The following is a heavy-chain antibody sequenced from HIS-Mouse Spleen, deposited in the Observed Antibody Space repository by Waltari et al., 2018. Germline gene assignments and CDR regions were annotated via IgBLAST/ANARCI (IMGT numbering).Heavy chain of an antibody. D-gene: IGHD6-13*01. CDR2: IFSNDEK. CDR3: ARAYSSSRRYWYFDL. Sequence: QVTLKESGPVLVKPTETLTLTCTVSGFSLSNARMGVSWIRQPPGKALEWLAHIFSNDEKSYSTTLKSRLTISKDTSKSQVVLTMTNMDPVDTATYYCARAYSSSRRYWYFDLWGRGTLVTVSS. V-gene: IGHV2-26*01. J-gene: IGHJ2*01. CDR1: GFSLSNARMG.